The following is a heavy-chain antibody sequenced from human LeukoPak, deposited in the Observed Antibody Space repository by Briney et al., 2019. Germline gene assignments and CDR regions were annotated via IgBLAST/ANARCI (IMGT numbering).Heavy chain of an antibody. V-gene: IGHV3-48*01. CDR1: GFTFSSYS. D-gene: IGHD1-26*01. Sequence: GGSLRLSCAASGFTFSSYSMNWVRQAPGKGLEWVSYISSSSSTIYYADSVKGRFTISRDNAKNSLYLQMNSLRAEDTAVYYCARGRRPGWEPEWSWYFDLWGRGTLVTVSS. J-gene: IGHJ2*01. CDR2: ISSSSSTI. CDR3: ARGRRPGWEPEWSWYFDL.